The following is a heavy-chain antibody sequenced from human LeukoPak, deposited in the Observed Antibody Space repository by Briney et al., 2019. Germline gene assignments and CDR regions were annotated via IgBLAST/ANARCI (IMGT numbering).Heavy chain of an antibody. J-gene: IGHJ5*02. Sequence: SETLSLTCTVSGDSISSSYYWGWIRQPPGKGLEWIGEINHSGSTNYNPPLKSRVTISVDTSKNQFSLKLSSVTAADTAVYYCARPHRAGWFDPWGQGTLVTVSS. D-gene: IGHD6-13*01. CDR1: GDSISSSYY. CDR3: ARPHRAGWFDP. CDR2: INHSGST. V-gene: IGHV4-38-2*02.